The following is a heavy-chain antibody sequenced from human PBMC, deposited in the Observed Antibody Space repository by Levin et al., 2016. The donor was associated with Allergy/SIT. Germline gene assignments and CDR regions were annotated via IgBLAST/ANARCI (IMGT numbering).Heavy chain of an antibody. D-gene: IGHD2-2*01. Sequence: GESLKISCAASGFTFSSYEMNWVRQAPGKGLEWVAVIWYDGSNKYYADSVKGRFTISRDNSKNTLYLQMNSLRAEDTAVYYCARGDMIGDIVVVPAAMPADYWGQGTLVTVSS. V-gene: IGHV3-33*08. CDR1: GFTFSSYE. J-gene: IGHJ4*02. CDR3: ARGDMIGDIVVVPAAMPADY. CDR2: IWYDGSNK.